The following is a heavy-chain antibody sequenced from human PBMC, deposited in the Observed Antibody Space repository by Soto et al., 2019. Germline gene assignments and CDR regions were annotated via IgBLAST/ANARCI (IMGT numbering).Heavy chain of an antibody. J-gene: IGHJ4*02. CDR1: GFSLSTSGGG. CDR3: AHTKVTHWLGPHVDF. CDR2: IYWDDDK. V-gene: IGHV2-5*02. D-gene: IGHD6-19*01. Sequence: QITVKESGPPLVKATQSLTLTCTFSGFSLSTSGGGVGWIRQPPGKALEWLAVIYWDDDKSYSPSLKSRLTITKDTSKNQVALTMTHMDPVDTATYFCAHTKVTHWLGPHVDFWGQGTLVTVSS.